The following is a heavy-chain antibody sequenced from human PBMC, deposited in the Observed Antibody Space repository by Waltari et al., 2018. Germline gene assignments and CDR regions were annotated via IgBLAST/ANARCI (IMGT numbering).Heavy chain of an antibody. CDR3: AREEQQLVQIDGYYYYGMDV. V-gene: IGHV1-2*06. CDR1: GYTFTGYY. D-gene: IGHD6-13*01. CDR2: INPNSGGT. J-gene: IGHJ6*02. Sequence: QVQLVQSGAEVKKPGASVKVSCKASGYTFTGYYMHWGRPAPGQGLGWMGRINPNSGGTNYAQKFQGRVTMTRDTSISTAYMELSRLRSDDTAVYYCAREEQQLVQIDGYYYYGMDVWGQGTKVTVSS.